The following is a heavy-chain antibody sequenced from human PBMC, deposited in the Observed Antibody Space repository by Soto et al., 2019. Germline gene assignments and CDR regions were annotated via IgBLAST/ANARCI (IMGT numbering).Heavy chain of an antibody. V-gene: IGHV4-59*01. Sequence: SETLSLTCTVSGGSISSYYWSWIRQPPGKGLEWIGYIYYSGSTNYNPSLKSRVTISVDTSKNQFSLKLSSVTAVDAAVYYCARDHSSWSPYYGMDVWGQGTTVTVSS. CDR2: IYYSGST. CDR3: ARDHSSWSPYYGMDV. CDR1: GGSISSYY. D-gene: IGHD6-13*01. J-gene: IGHJ6*02.